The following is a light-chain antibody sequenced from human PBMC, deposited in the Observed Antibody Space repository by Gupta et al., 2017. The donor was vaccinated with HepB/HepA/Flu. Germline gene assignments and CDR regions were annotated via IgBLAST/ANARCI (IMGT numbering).Light chain of an antibody. CDR1: QSLMYSYKSKDY. J-gene: IGKJ1*01. CDR2: WAS. CDR3: HQYYSTPWT. V-gene: IGKV4-1*01. Sequence: DIVFTQSPDSLTVPLGERATINCKSSQSLMYSYKSKDYLAWYQQKSGQPPKLLIYWASTRESGVPDRFSGSGSATDFTLTISSLQSEDVAFYFCHQYYSTPWTFGQGTKVEIK.